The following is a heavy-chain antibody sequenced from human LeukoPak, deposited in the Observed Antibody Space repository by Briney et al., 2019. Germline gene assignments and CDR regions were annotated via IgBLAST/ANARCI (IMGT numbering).Heavy chain of an antibody. V-gene: IGHV4-30-4*01. Sequence: SETLSLTCTVSGGSISSGDYYWSWIRQPPGKGLEWIGYIYYSGSTYYNPSLKSRVTISVDTSKNQFSLKLNSVTAADTAVYFCARDPVGSSWFIDYWGQGTLVTVSS. CDR1: GGSISSGDYY. CDR2: IYYSGST. D-gene: IGHD6-13*01. CDR3: ARDPVGSSWFIDY. J-gene: IGHJ4*02.